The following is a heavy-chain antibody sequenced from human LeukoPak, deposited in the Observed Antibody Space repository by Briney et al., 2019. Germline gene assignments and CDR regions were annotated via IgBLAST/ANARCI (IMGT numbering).Heavy chain of an antibody. J-gene: IGHJ5*02. CDR1: GYTFTSYD. V-gene: IGHV1-8*01. CDR2: MNPNSGNA. D-gene: IGHD2-2*01. Sequence: ASVKVSCKASGYTFTSYDIIWVRQTTGHGLEWMGWMNPNSGNAAYAQNFQGRVTMTRSTSISTAYMELSSLRSEDTAVYYCAVSCTSCQKTPNYFDPWGQGTLVTVSS. CDR3: AVSCTSCQKTPNYFDP.